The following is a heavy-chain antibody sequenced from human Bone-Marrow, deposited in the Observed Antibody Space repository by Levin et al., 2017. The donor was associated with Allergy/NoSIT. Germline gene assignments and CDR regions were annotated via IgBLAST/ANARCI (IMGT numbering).Heavy chain of an antibody. D-gene: IGHD5-12*01. Sequence: SVKVSCKSSGDTFSTYGISWVRQAPGQGLDWMGGIIHVFATPNYAQKFQGRVTITADESTSTTYLEVTSLRSEDTAVYFCARSYGYGYDYFDYWGQGALVTVSS. J-gene: IGHJ4*02. CDR2: IIHVFATP. CDR3: ARSYGYGYDYFDY. V-gene: IGHV1-69*13. CDR1: GDTFSTYG.